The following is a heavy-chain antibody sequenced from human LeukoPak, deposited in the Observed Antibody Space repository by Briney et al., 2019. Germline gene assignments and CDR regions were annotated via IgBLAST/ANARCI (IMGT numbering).Heavy chain of an antibody. CDR1: GGSISSSSYY. CDR2: IYYSGST. CDR3: ARVICSGGSCRFDY. V-gene: IGHV4-39*07. D-gene: IGHD2-15*01. J-gene: IGHJ4*02. Sequence: PSETLSLTCTVSGGSISSSSYYWGWIRQLPGKGLEWIGSIYYSGSTYYNPSLKSRVTISVDTSKNQFSLKLSSVTAADTAVYYCARVICSGGSCRFDYWGQGTLVTVSP.